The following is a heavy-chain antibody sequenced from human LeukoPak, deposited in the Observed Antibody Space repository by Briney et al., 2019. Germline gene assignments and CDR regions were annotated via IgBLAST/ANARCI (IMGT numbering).Heavy chain of an antibody. CDR2: IYYSGST. CDR3: ARDLRCGGDCPNNWFDP. V-gene: IGHV4-30-4*01. CDR1: GGSFSGYY. Sequence: SETLSLTCAVYGGSFSGYYWSWIRQPPGKGLEWIGYIYYSGSTYYNPSLKSRVTISVDTSKNQFSLKLSSVTAADTAVYYCARDLRCGGDCPNNWFDPWGQGTLVTVSS. D-gene: IGHD2-21*02. J-gene: IGHJ5*02.